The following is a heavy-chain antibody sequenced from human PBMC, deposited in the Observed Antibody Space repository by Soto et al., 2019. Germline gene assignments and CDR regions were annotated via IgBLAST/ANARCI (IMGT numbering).Heavy chain of an antibody. J-gene: IGHJ6*02. D-gene: IGHD6-13*01. V-gene: IGHV1-69*02. CDR1: GGTFSSYT. CDR2: IIPILGIA. CDR3: AREHGSWPYYYGMDV. Sequence: QVQLVQSGAEVKKPGSSVKVSCKASGGTFSSYTISWVRQAPGQGLEWMGRIIPILGIANYAQKFQGRVTITADKSTSTAYMELSSLRSEDTAVYYCAREHGSWPYYYGMDVWGQGTTVTVSS.